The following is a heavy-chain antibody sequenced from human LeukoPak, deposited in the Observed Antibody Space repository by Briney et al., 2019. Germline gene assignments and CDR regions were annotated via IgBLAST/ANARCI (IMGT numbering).Heavy chain of an antibody. Sequence: PGGSQRLSCAASGFKFSDHYIDWVRQAPGKGLEWVGRSRNKASSYTTEYAASVEGRFTISRDVSESSLYLQMNSLRTEDTAVYYCARDLPGPGHIRGQGTMVTVSS. V-gene: IGHV3-72*01. J-gene: IGHJ3*02. CDR1: GFKFSDHY. CDR3: ARDLPGPGHI. CDR2: SRNKASSYTT.